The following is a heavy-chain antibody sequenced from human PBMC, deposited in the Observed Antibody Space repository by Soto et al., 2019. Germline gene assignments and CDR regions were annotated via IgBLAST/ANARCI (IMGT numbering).Heavy chain of an antibody. D-gene: IGHD3-22*01. J-gene: IGHJ4*02. Sequence: SETLSLTCAVYGGPFSGYYWSWIRQPPGKGLEWIGEINHSGSTNYNPSLKSRVTISVDTSENQFSLKLSSVTAADTAVYYCARGRFTYYYDGRPPRSDYWGQGTLVTVSS. CDR1: GGPFSGYY. CDR3: ARGRFTYYYDGRPPRSDY. V-gene: IGHV4-34*01. CDR2: INHSGST.